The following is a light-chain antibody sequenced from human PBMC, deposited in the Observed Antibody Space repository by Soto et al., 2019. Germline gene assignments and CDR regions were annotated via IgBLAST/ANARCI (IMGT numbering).Light chain of an antibody. CDR3: QQYNNWPPDRT. V-gene: IGKV3-15*01. CDR2: GAS. Sequence: EIVMTQSPATLSVSPGERATLSCRASQSVGSNLAWYQQKPGQAPMLLIYGASTRATGIPARFSGSGSGTEFTLTLSSLQSEDFAIYFCQQYNNWPPDRTFGQGTKVEIK. CDR1: QSVGSN. J-gene: IGKJ1*01.